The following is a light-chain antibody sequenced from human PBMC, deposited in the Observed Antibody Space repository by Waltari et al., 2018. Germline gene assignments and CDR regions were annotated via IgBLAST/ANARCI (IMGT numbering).Light chain of an antibody. CDR1: KLGNKY. CDR2: QHN. CDR3: QAWDRTTVV. J-gene: IGLJ2*01. V-gene: IGLV3-1*01. Sequence: SYELTQPPSVSVSPGQTASITCSGDKLGNKYAYWYQQKPGQSPVLVIYQHNKRPSGIAERFSGSSSGNTATLTISGTQAMDEADYYCQAWDRTTVVFGGGTKLTVL.